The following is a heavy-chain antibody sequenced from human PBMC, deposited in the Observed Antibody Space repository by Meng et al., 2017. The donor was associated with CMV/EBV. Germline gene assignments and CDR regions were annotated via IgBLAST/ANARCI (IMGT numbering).Heavy chain of an antibody. V-gene: IGHV1-8*02. CDR1: AYTFINYE. D-gene: IGHD1-1*01. J-gene: IGHJ6*02. CDR3: ARGLRAERRLPFQKNYYYYTMDV. CDR2: MSPNSGNA. Sequence: ASVKVSCKASAYTFINYEINWVRQATGQGLEWVGWMSPNSGNAAYTQKFQGRLTMTRNTSISTAYMELSSLRSEDTAVYYCARGLRAERRLPFQKNYYYYTMDVWGQGTTVTVSS.